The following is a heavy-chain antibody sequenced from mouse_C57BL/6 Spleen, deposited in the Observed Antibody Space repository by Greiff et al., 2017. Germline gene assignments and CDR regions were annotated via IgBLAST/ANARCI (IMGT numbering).Heavy chain of an antibody. CDR1: GYTFTSYW. V-gene: IGHV1-72*01. J-gene: IGHJ3*01. CDR3: ARLSDSSGYEAWFAY. CDR2: IDPNSGGT. Sequence: QVQLKQPGAELVKPGASVKLSCKASGYTFTSYWMHWVKQRPGRGLEWIGRIDPNSGGTKYNEKFKSKATLTVDKPSSTAYMQLSSLTSEDSAVYYGARLSDSSGYEAWFAYWGQGTLVTVSA. D-gene: IGHD3-2*02.